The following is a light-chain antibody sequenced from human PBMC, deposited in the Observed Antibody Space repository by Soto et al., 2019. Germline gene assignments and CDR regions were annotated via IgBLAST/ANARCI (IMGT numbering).Light chain of an antibody. CDR2: YDS. Sequence: YELTQPPSVSLAPGETARLSCGGNNVGSRSVHWYQQKPGQAPFLVIYYDSDRPSGIPERFSGSNSGNTATLIISRVEAGDEADYYCQVWEATGDQVVFGGGTKLTVL. CDR1: NVGSRS. CDR3: QVWEATGDQVV. J-gene: IGLJ2*01. V-gene: IGLV3-21*01.